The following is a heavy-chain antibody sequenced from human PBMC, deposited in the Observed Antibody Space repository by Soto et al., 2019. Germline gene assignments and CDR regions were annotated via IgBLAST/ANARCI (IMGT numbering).Heavy chain of an antibody. J-gene: IGHJ6*02. CDR2: IWYDGSNK. V-gene: IGHV3-33*01. CDR3: ARDIVVVPAAMPADYYYYGMDV. D-gene: IGHD2-2*01. Sequence: QVQLVESGGGVVQPGRSLRLSCAASGFTFSSYGMHWVRQAPGKGLEWVAVIWYDGSNKYYADSVKGQFTISRDNSKNTLYLQMNSLRAEDTAVYYCARDIVVVPAAMPADYYYYGMDVWGQGTTVTVSS. CDR1: GFTFSSYG.